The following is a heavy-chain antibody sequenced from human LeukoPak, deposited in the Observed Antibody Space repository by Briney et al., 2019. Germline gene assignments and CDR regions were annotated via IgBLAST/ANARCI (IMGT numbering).Heavy chain of an antibody. J-gene: IGHJ5*02. CDR1: GYTFTSYY. D-gene: IGHD6-13*01. Sequence: ASVKVSCKASGYTFTSYYMHWVRQAPGQGLEWMGIINPSGGSTSYAQKFQGRVTMTRDMSTSTVYMELSSLRSEDTAVYCCASQESIAAAGNLTPWGQGTLVTVSS. V-gene: IGHV1-46*01. CDR2: INPSGGST. CDR3: ASQESIAAAGNLTP.